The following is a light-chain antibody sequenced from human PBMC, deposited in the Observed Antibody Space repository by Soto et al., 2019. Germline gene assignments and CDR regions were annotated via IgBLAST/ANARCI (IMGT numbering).Light chain of an antibody. CDR1: QGISNY. CDR2: AAS. V-gene: IGKV1-27*01. Sequence: DIQMTQSPSSLSASVGDRVTITCRASQGISNYLAWYQQKPGKVPKPLIYAASTLQSGVPSRFSGSGSGTDFTLTISSLQPEDVATYYCQKYNSAPPNTFGPGTKVDIK. CDR3: QKYNSAPPNT. J-gene: IGKJ3*01.